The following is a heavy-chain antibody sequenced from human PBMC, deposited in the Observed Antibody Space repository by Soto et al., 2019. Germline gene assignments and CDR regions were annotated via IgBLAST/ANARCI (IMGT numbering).Heavy chain of an antibody. J-gene: IGHJ6*03. CDR1: GYTFTGYY. V-gene: IGHV1-2*04. CDR3: ARQPITIFGVVPDYYYMDV. Sequence: ASVKVSCKASGYTFTGYYMHWVRQAPGQGLEWMGWINPNSGGTSYAQKFQGWVTMIRDTSISTAYMELSRLRSDDTAVYYCARQPITIFGVVPDYYYMDVRGKGTTVTVSS. D-gene: IGHD3-3*01. CDR2: INPNSGGT.